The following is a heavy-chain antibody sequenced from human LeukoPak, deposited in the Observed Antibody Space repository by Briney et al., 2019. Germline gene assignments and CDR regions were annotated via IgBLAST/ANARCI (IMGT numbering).Heavy chain of an antibody. D-gene: IGHD1-26*01. CDR1: GFTFSTYW. V-gene: IGHV3-7*05. CDR3: ARSGGGYYAY. J-gene: IGHJ4*02. Sequence: PGGSLRLSCAASGFTFSTYWMNWVRQAPGKGLEWVANIKQDGSEKHYVDSVKGRFTITRDNADNSLYLQMNSLRAEDTAVYYCARSGGGYYAYWGQGTLVTVSS. CDR2: IKQDGSEK.